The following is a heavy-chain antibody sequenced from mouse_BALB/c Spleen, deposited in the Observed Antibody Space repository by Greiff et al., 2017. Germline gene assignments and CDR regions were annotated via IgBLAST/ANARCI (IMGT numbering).Heavy chain of an antibody. D-gene: IGHD2-2*01. CDR2: INPSSGYT. CDR1: GYTFTSYT. J-gene: IGHJ3*01. CDR3: ARSGLYGYDPAWFAY. V-gene: IGHV1-4*01. Sequence: VQLQQSGAELARPGASVKMSCKASGYTFTSYTMHWVKQRPGQGLEWIGYINPSSGYTNYNQKFKDKATLTADKSSSTAYMQLSSLTSEDSAVYYCARSGLYGYDPAWFAYWGQGTLVTVSA.